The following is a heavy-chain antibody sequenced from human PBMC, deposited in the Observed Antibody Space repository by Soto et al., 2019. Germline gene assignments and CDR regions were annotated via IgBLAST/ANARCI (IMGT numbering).Heavy chain of an antibody. CDR2: ISSSGIP. J-gene: IGHJ6*02. Sequence: SEPLSFSFNVSAGCITRNYLRWIRQLPGRGLQCIGYISSSGIPVYTPSLKSRLSISVDPSKNHFSLALTSVTAADTATYYCARLFIVGAPGSYYTGLDVWGQGTTVT. V-gene: IGHV4-59*01. CDR1: AGCITRNY. CDR3: ARLFIVGAPGSYYTGLDV. D-gene: IGHD1-26*01.